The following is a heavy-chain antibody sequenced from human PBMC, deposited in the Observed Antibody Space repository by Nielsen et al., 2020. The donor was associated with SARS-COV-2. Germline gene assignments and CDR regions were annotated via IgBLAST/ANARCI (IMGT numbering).Heavy chain of an antibody. J-gene: IGHJ4*02. V-gene: IGHV3-30-3*01. CDR3: ARDTGDGYNDAPVGEAFDY. CDR1: GFTFSSYA. CDR2: ISYDGSNK. D-gene: IGHD5-24*01. Sequence: GESLKISCAASGFTFSSYAMHWVRQAPGKGLEWVAVISYDGSNKYYADSVKGRFTISRDNSKNTLYLQMNSLRAEDTAVYYCARDTGDGYNDAPVGEAFDYWGQGTLVTVSS.